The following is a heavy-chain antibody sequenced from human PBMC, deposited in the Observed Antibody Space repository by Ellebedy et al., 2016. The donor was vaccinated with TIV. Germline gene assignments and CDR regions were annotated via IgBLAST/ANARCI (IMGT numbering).Heavy chain of an antibody. J-gene: IGHJ4*02. V-gene: IGHV4-59*01. CDR2: IYYSGST. CDR3: AKHDYGDYAFDY. Sequence: GSLRLSXTVSGGSISSYYWSWIRQPPGKGLEWIGYIYYSGSTNYNPSLKSRVTISVDTSKNQFSLKLSSVTAADTAVYYCAKHDYGDYAFDYWGQGTLVTVSS. D-gene: IGHD4-17*01. CDR1: GGSISSYY.